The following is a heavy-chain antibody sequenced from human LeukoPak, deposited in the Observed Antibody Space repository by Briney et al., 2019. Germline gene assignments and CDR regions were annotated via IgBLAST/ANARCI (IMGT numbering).Heavy chain of an antibody. CDR2: INPHSGAT. J-gene: IGHJ5*02. D-gene: IGHD4-11*01. Sequence: ASVKVSCKASGYGSSDVYFNWVLQAPGQGLEWMGWINPHSGATNYAQRFQGRVSMDASFDTAYMELSRLTSDDTAVYYCATSSTVTHTRDPWGQGTLVTVSS. V-gene: IGHV1-2*02. CDR1: GYGSSDVY. CDR3: ATSSTVTHTRDP.